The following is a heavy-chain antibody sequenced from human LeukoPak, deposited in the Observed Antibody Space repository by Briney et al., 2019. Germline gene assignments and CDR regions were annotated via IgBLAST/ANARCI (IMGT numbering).Heavy chain of an antibody. V-gene: IGHV3-49*04. Sequence: GGSLRLSCTASGFTFGDYAMSWVRQAPGKGLEWVGFIRSKAYGGTTECAASVKGRFTISRDDSKSIAYLQMNSLKTEDTAVYYCTRVRGVLWLGENWFDPWGQGTLVTVSS. CDR3: TRVRGVLWLGENWFDP. D-gene: IGHD3-10*01. J-gene: IGHJ5*02. CDR1: GFTFGDYA. CDR2: IRSKAYGGTT.